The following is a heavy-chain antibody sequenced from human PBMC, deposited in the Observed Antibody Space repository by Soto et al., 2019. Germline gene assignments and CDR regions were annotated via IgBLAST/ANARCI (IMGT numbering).Heavy chain of an antibody. CDR1: GFSFSTYT. J-gene: IGHJ4*02. Sequence: EVQLLESGGGLVQPGGSLRLSCAASGFSFSTYTMSWVRRAPGKGLEWVSAISGSGGSPSYAVSVQGRFTISRDNPKKTLYLQMNSLRAEDTAVYYCAKARCTTSNCYVPDYWGQGTLVTVSS. CDR2: ISGSGGSP. V-gene: IGHV3-23*01. D-gene: IGHD2-8*01. CDR3: AKARCTTSNCYVPDY.